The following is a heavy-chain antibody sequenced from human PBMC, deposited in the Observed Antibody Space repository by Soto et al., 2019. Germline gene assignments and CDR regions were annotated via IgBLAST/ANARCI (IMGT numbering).Heavy chain of an antibody. CDR3: AKALSVFLFFGGLAGMDV. J-gene: IGHJ6*02. D-gene: IGHD3-10*01. Sequence: QVQLVESGGGVVQPGRSLRLSCAASGFTFTNHGMHWVRQAPGKGLEWVAVVSYERRHEYYADYVKGRFTISRDNSKNTVYLQMNSLRAEDTAVYYCAKALSVFLFFGGLAGMDVWGQGTTVTVSS. V-gene: IGHV3-30*18. CDR2: VSYERRHE. CDR1: GFTFTNHG.